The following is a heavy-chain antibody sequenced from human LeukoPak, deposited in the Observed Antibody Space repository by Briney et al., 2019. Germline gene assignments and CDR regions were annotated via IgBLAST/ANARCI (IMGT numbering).Heavy chain of an antibody. CDR1: GYTLTSYG. V-gene: IGHV1-18*01. CDR3: ARDPAFRGAQMEY. Sequence: ASVKVSCKASGYTLTSYGFSWVRQAPGQGLEWMGWISGYNGNTNYAQNLQDRVTMTIDTSTSTAYMGLRSLRSDDTAVYYCARDPAFRGAQMEYWGQGTLVTVSS. CDR2: ISGYNGNT. J-gene: IGHJ4*02. D-gene: IGHD3-10*01.